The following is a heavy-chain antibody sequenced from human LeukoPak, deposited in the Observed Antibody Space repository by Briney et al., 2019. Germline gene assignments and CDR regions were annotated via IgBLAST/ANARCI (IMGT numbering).Heavy chain of an antibody. J-gene: IGHJ6*03. V-gene: IGHV4-30-4*08. CDR1: GGSISSGDYY. D-gene: IGHD6-13*01. CDR3: ARVKGSSWYGIGYYYMDV. CDR2: IYYSGST. Sequence: SQTLSLTCTVSGGSISSGDYYWSWIRQPPGKGLEWIGYIYYSGSTYYNPSLKSRVTISVDTSKNQFSLKLSSVTAADTAVYYCARVKGSSWYGIGYYYMDVWGKGTTVTVSS.